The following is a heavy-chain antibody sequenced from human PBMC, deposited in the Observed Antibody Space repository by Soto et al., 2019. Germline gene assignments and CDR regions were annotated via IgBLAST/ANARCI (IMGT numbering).Heavy chain of an antibody. J-gene: IGHJ6*02. Sequence: SETLSLTCTVSGDSIRSSSYWGWIRQPPGKGLEWIGSIYSTGNTYYNPSLNGQVTISVDTSKNQFSLNVISVTAADTAVYYCRRRSRYRTYFWGQGTTVTVS. CDR1: GDSIRSSSY. V-gene: IGHV4-39*01. D-gene: IGHD6-13*01. CDR2: IYSTGNT. CDR3: RRRSRYRTYF.